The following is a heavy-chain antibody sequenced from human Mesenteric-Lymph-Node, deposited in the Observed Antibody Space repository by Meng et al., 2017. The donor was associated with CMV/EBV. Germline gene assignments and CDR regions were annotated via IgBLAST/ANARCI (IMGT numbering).Heavy chain of an antibody. D-gene: IGHD6-6*01. J-gene: IGHJ4*02. Sequence: GESLKISCAAPGFTFTKYWMHWVRRAPGKGLVWVSRINSDETSTIYADSVKGRFTISRDNAKNSLYLQMNSLRAEDTAVYYCARDKRRGHSSSSAFDYWGQGTLVTVSS. CDR3: ARDKRRGHSSSSAFDY. CDR2: INSDETST. CDR1: GFTFTKYW. V-gene: IGHV3-74*01.